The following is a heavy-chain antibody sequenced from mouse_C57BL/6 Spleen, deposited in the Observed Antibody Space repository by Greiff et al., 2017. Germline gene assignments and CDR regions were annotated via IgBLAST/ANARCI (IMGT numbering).Heavy chain of an antibody. V-gene: IGHV1-55*01. J-gene: IGHJ4*01. Sequence: QVQLQQPGAELVKPGASVKMSCKASGYTFTSYWITWVKQRPGQGLEWIGDIYPGSGSTNYTGKFKSKDTLTVDTSSSTAYMRLRSLTSEDSAVYYCARPITTVVDYYAMDYWGQGTSVTVSS. CDR1: GYTFTSYW. CDR3: ARPITTVVDYYAMDY. CDR2: IYPGSGST. D-gene: IGHD1-1*01.